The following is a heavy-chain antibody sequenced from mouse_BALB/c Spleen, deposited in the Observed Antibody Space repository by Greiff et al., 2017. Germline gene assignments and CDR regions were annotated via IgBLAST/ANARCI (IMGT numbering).Heavy chain of an antibody. CDR1: GFTFSNYW. J-gene: IGHJ4*01. CDR3: TRQAYPYAMDY. CDR2: IRLKSNNYAT. Sequence: EVMLVESGGGLVQPGGSMKLSCVASGFTFSNYWMNWVRQSPEKGLEWVAEIRLKSNNYATHYAESVKGRFTISRDDSKSSVYLQMNNLRAEDTGIYYCTRQAYPYAMDYWGQGTSVTVSS. D-gene: IGHD5-1*01. V-gene: IGHV6-6*02.